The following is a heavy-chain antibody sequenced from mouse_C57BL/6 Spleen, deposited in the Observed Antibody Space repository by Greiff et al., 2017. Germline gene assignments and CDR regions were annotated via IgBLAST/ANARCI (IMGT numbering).Heavy chain of an antibody. D-gene: IGHD2-12*01. CDR3: AIIRAHYCYDPYAMDY. Sequence: QVQLQQPGAELVKPGASVKVSCKASGYTFTSYWMHWVKQRPGQGLEWIGRIHPSDSDTNYNQKFKGKATLTVDKSSSTAYMQLSSLTSEDSAVYYCAIIRAHYCYDPYAMDYWGQGTSVTVSS. CDR1: GYTFTSYW. CDR2: IHPSDSDT. J-gene: IGHJ4*01. V-gene: IGHV1-74*01.